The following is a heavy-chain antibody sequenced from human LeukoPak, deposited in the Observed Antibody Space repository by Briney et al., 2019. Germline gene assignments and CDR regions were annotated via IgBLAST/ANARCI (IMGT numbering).Heavy chain of an antibody. V-gene: IGHV3-21*01. CDR1: GFTFSSYS. CDR2: ISSSSSYI. CDR3: ARDFNFFDSSGYFAQGLDY. Sequence: GGSLRPSCAASGFTFSSYSMSWVRQAPGKGLGWVSSISSSSSYIYYADSVKGRFTISRDNAKNSLYLQMNSLRAEGTAVYYCARDFNFFDSSGYFAQGLDYWGQGTLVTVSS. J-gene: IGHJ4*02. D-gene: IGHD3-22*01.